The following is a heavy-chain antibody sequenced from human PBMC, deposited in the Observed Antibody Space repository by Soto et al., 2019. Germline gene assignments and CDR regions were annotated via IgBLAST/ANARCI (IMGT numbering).Heavy chain of an antibody. Sequence: ASVKVSCKPSGYTFTDYYLHWVRQAPGQGLEWMGWINPNSGDTKYAQKFQGRVTVTRDSSISTVYMELNGLRSDDTAVYYCAAVQQGCSGPNCSGRIAEYFLHWGQGTLVTVSS. J-gene: IGHJ1*01. D-gene: IGHD2-2*01. CDR2: INPNSGDT. V-gene: IGHV1-2*02. CDR3: AAVQQGCSGPNCSGRIAEYFLH. CDR1: GYTFTDYY.